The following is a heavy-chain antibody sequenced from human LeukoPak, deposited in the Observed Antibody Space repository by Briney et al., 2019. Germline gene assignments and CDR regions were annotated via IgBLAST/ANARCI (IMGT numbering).Heavy chain of an antibody. D-gene: IGHD2-21*02. CDR3: ARVDCGGDCQGSFDY. CDR1: GGSISSYY. Sequence: PPETLSLTCTVSGGSISSYYWSWIRQPPGKGLEWIGYIYYSGSTNYNPSLKSRVTISVDTSKNQFSLKLSSVTAADTAVYYCARVDCGGDCQGSFDYWGQGTLVTVSS. V-gene: IGHV4-59*01. CDR2: IYYSGST. J-gene: IGHJ4*02.